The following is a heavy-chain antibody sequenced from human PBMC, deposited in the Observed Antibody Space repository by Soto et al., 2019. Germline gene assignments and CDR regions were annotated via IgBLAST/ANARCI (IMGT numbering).Heavy chain of an antibody. V-gene: IGHV4-34*01. CDR2: INHSGST. Sequence: PSETLSLTCAVYGGSFSGYYWSWIRQPPGKGLEWIGEINHSGSTNYNPSLKSRVTISVETSKNQFSLKLSSVTAAYTAVYYCAGGYYYDSSGYPDAFDIWGQGPMVTVSS. J-gene: IGHJ3*02. CDR3: AGGYYYDSSGYPDAFDI. D-gene: IGHD3-22*01. CDR1: GGSFSGYY.